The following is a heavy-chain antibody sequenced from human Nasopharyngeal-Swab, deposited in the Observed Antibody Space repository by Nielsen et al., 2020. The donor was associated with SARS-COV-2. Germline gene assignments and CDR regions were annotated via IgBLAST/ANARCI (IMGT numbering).Heavy chain of an antibody. V-gene: IGHV3-21*01. CDR2: IRGTSGYK. J-gene: IGHJ4*02. CDR1: GFTFSSYW. D-gene: IGHD7-27*01. Sequence: GGSLRLSCAASGFTFSSYWMNWVRQVPGKGLEWVSFIRGTSGYKNYADSVKGRFTISRDNVKKSLYLQMNNLRAEDTAVYYCARGLRVLGNFDYWGQGTLVTVSS. CDR3: ARGLRVLGNFDY.